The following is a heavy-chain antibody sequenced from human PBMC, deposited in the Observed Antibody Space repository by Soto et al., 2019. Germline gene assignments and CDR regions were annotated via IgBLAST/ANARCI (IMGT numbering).Heavy chain of an antibody. CDR3: ARQAVTTIGSVRGGGLMDV. J-gene: IGHJ6*02. V-gene: IGHV4-30-4*01. CDR2: IYYSGST. Sequence: QVQLQESGPGLVKPSQTLSLTCTVSGGSISSGDYYWSWIRQPPGKGLEWIGYIYYSGSTYYNPSLKSRVTISVDTSKNQFSLKLSSVTAADTAVYYCARQAVTTIGSVRGGGLMDVWGQGTTVTVSS. D-gene: IGHD4-17*01. CDR1: GGSISSGDYY.